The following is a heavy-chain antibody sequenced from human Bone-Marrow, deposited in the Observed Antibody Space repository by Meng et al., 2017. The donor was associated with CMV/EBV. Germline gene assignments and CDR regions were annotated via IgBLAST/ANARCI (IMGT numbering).Heavy chain of an antibody. D-gene: IGHD6-6*01. J-gene: IGHJ4*02. Sequence: GSLRLSCTVSGGSISSYYWSWIRQPPGKGLEWIGYIYYSGSTNYNPSLKSRVTISVDTSKNQFSLKPSSVTAADTAVYYCARGISEQLVRHFDYWGQGTLVTVSS. CDR2: IYYSGST. V-gene: IGHV4-59*12. CDR1: GGSISSYY. CDR3: ARGISEQLVRHFDY.